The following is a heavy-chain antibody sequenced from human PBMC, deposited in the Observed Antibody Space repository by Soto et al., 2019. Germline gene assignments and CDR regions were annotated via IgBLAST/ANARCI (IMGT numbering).Heavy chain of an antibody. J-gene: IGHJ4*02. Sequence: ASVKVSCKASGYTFTSYYMHWVRQAPGQGLEWMGIINPSGGSTSYAQKFQGRVTMTRDTSTSTVYMELSSLRSEDTAVYYCARDDSPGVGLQGHFDYWGQGTLVNVSS. CDR1: GYTFTSYY. CDR3: ARDDSPGVGLQGHFDY. CDR2: INPSGGST. D-gene: IGHD3-3*01. V-gene: IGHV1-46*01.